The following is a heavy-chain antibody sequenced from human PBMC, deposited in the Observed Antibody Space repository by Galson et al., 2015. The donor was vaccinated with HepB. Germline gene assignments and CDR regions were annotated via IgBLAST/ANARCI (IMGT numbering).Heavy chain of an antibody. CDR1: GFTFSDYY. V-gene: IGHV3-11*06. CDR2: ISSSSSYT. D-gene: IGHD4-17*01. J-gene: IGHJ6*02. CDR3: ARAGHGSPLDYGDDYYYYGMDV. Sequence: SLRLSCAASGFTFSDYYMSWIRQAPGKGLEWVSYISSSSSYTNYADSVKGRFTISRDNAKNSLYLQMNSLRAEDTAVYYCARAGHGSPLDYGDDYYYYGMDVWGQGTTVTVSS.